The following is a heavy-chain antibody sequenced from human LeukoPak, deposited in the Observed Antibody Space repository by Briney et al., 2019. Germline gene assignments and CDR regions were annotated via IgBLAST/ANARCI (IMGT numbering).Heavy chain of an antibody. V-gene: IGHV3-21*01. CDR2: ISSSSSYI. CDR3: ARDVDTAMDDSDY. J-gene: IGHJ4*02. CDR1: GFTFSSYA. Sequence: GGSLRLSCAASGFTFSSYAMSWVRQAPGKGLEWVSSISSSSSYIYYADSVKGRFTISRDNAKNSLYLQMNSLRAEDTAVYYCARDVDTAMDDSDYWGQGTLVTVSS. D-gene: IGHD5-18*01.